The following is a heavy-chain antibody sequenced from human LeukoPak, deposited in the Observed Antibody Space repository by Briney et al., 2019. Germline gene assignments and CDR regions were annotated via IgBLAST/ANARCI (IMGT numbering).Heavy chain of an antibody. CDR1: GYTFSSYD. CDR2: MNPKTGNT. V-gene: IGHV1-8*03. CDR3: TRGLPRDGLVVIAAANEY. J-gene: IGHJ4*02. D-gene: IGHD2-2*01. Sequence: GASVKVSCKASGYTFSSYDINWARQAAGQGLEWMGWMNPKTGNTGFSQKFQGRVTITRDTSISTAYMELSRLTSEDTGVYYCTRGLPRDGLVVIAAANEYWGQGSLVTVSS.